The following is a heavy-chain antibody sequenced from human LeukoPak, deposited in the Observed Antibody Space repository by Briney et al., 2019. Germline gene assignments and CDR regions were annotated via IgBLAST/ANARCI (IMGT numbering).Heavy chain of an antibody. CDR2: IKQNGDER. Sequence: GGSLRLSCAASGFSFSTYWLSWVRQAPEKGLEWVATIKQNGDERYYVDSVKGRFTISRDNAKNSLYLQTNSLRAEDTAVYYCARDQSGSVDYWGQGTLVTVSS. D-gene: IGHD1-26*01. CDR3: ARDQSGSVDY. CDR1: GFSFSTYW. V-gene: IGHV3-7*01. J-gene: IGHJ4*02.